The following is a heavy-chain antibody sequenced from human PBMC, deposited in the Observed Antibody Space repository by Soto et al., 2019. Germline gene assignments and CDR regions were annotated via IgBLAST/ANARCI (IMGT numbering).Heavy chain of an antibody. CDR1: GYTFTSYY. CDR3: ARVGGGGAVTFDY. Sequence: QVQLVQSGAEVKKPGASVKVSCKASGYTFTSYYMHWVRQAPGQGLEWMGIINPSGGSTSYAQKLRGRVTMTRDTCTSTVSRGVSGLGFGGTGGYYWARVGGGGAVTFDYWGQGTLVTVSS. J-gene: IGHJ4*02. V-gene: IGHV1-46*04. D-gene: IGHD1-26*01. CDR2: INPSGGST.